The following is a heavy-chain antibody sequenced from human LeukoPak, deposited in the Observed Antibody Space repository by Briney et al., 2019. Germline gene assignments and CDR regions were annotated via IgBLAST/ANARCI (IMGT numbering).Heavy chain of an antibody. D-gene: IGHD3-3*01. CDR3: GRRSPEWMEWFFDY. CDR1: GGSIRSYY. CDR2: IDYSGSA. J-gene: IGHJ4*02. Sequence: SETLSLTCIVSGGSIRSYYWSWIRQPPGKGLEWIGNIDYSGSANYNPSLKSGLTISVDTSKNQFSLKLSSVTAADTAVYYCGRRSPEWMEWFFDYWGQGTLVTVSS. V-gene: IGHV4-59*08.